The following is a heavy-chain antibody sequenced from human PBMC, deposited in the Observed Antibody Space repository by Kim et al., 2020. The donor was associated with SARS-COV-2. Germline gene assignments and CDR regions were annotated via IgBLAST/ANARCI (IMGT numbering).Heavy chain of an antibody. CDR3: AKVSGSGYRRELYYFDY. D-gene: IGHD6-25*01. Sequence: GGSLRLSCAASGFTFSSYGMHWVRQAPGKGLEWVAVISYDGSNKYYADSVKGRFTISRDNSKNTLYLQMNSLRAEDTAVYYCAKVSGSGYRRELYYFDYWGQGTLVTVSS. CDR1: GFTFSSYG. V-gene: IGHV3-30*18. CDR2: ISYDGSNK. J-gene: IGHJ4*02.